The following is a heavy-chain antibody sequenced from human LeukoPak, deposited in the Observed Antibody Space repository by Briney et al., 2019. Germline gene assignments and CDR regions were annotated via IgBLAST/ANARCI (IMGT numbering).Heavy chain of an antibody. D-gene: IGHD6-25*01. V-gene: IGHV4-59*01. CDR2: IYYSGST. CDR1: GGSISSYY. Sequence: SETLSLTCTVSGGSISSYYWSWIRQPPGKGLEWIGYIYYSGSTNYNPSLKSRVTISVDTSKNQFFLKLSSVTAADTAVYYCARTPWGIAAYNWFDPWGQGTLVTVSS. J-gene: IGHJ5*02. CDR3: ARTPWGIAAYNWFDP.